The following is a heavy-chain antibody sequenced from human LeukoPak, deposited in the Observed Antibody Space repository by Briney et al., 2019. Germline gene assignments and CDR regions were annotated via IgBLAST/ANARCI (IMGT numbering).Heavy chain of an antibody. J-gene: IGHJ5*02. CDR1: GGSISSYY. CDR2: IYYSGST. Sequence: SETLSLTCTVSGGSISSYYWSWIRQPPGKGLEWIGYIYYSGSTNYNPSLKSRVTISVDTSKNQFSLKLSSVTAADTAVYYCARDHYSNQAWFDPWGQGTLVTVSS. D-gene: IGHD4-4*01. CDR3: ARDHYSNQAWFDP. V-gene: IGHV4-59*01.